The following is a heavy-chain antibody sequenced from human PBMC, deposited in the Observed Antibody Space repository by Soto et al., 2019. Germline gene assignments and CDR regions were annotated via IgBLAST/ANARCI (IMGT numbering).Heavy chain of an antibody. CDR2: SSFRGNT. D-gene: IGHD1-26*01. V-gene: IGHV4-59*02. J-gene: IGHJ4*02. CDR3: ARVXMSAYRGNSPPRYYFDY. Sequence: SGTLSLPCTLSAVSVDKYYSGWIRQPPGNGPEWLGYSSFRGNTNQKPSLQSRVTMSVVTSKNPFSLKVNSVTDAGTAIYYWARVXMSAYRGNSPPRYYFDYWGRGTLVTVSS. CDR1: AVSVDKYY.